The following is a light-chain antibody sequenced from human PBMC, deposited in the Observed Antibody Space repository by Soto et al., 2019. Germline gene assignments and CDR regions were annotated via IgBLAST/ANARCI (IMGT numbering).Light chain of an antibody. CDR1: QSVDSRY. J-gene: IGKJ2*03. Sequence: DIVLTQSPGTLSLSPGERATLSCRASQSVDSRYLAWYQQKPGQAPRLLIYAVSSRATGIPDRFSGSGSGTDFTLTISRLEPEDFAEYYCQQYGNSPRYSFGQGTKLEIK. V-gene: IGKV3-20*01. CDR2: AVS. CDR3: QQYGNSPRYS.